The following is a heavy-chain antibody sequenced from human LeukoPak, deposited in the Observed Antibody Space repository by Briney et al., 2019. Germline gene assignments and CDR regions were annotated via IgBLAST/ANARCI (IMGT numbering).Heavy chain of an antibody. V-gene: IGHV3-48*01. CDR3: ARDSYCYYYMDG. CDR1: GFTISSFS. J-gene: IGHJ6*03. Sequence: PWGTLRLSCAASGFTISSFSMNWVRQAPGKGLEWVSYISTSSSTIYYADSEEGLFIIFRDNANNLLYLQMNSLRAEDTAVYYCARDSYCYYYMDGWRKGTTVTVCS. CDR2: ISTSSSTI.